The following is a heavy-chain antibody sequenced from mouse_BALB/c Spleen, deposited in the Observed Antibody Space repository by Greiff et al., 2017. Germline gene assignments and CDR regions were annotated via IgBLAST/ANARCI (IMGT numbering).Heavy chain of an antibody. V-gene: IGHV2-9*02. CDR3: ASIYYGKSMDY. D-gene: IGHD2-1*01. CDR1: GFSLTSYG. Sequence: VKLVESGPGLVAPSQSLSITCTVSGFSLTSYGVHWVRQPPGKGLEWLGVIWAGGSTNYNSALMSRLSISKDNSKSQVFLKMNSLQTDDTAMYYCASIYYGKSMDYWGQGTSVTVSS. J-gene: IGHJ4*01. CDR2: IWAGGST.